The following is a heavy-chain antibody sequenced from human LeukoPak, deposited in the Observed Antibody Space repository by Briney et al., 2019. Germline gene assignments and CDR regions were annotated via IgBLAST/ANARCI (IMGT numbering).Heavy chain of an antibody. V-gene: IGHV5-51*01. D-gene: IGHD2-21*01. CDR3: ARVVLIVGLDV. CDR2: IYPGDSDT. J-gene: IGHJ6*02. Sequence: GEAPKISRNGSGYSFTSYWIGRVRQLPANSRESMGIIYPGDSDTRYSPSFQGQVTISADKSISTAYLQWSSLKASDTAMYYCARVVLIVGLDVWGQGTTVTVSS. CDR1: GYSFTSYW.